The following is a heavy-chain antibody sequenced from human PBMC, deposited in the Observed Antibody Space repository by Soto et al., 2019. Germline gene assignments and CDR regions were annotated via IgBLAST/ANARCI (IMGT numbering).Heavy chain of an antibody. V-gene: IGHV3-30*03. CDR2: ISYDGSNK. D-gene: IGHD6-13*01. CDR3: ATSLGLFSSSWYGFDY. Sequence: HPGGSLRLSCAASGFTSSSYGMHWVRQAPGKGLEWVAVISYDGSNKYYADSVKGRFTISRDNSKNTLYLQMNSLRAEDTAVYYCATSLGLFSSSWYGFDYWGQGTLVTVS. CDR1: GFTSSSYG. J-gene: IGHJ4*02.